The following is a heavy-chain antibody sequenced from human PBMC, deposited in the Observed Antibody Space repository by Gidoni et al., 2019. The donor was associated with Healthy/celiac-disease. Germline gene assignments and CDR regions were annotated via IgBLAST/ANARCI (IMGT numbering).Heavy chain of an antibody. Sequence: EVQLVESGGGLIQPGGSLRLSCAASGFTVSSNYMSWVRQAPGKGLEWVSVIYSGGSTYYADSVKGRFTISRDNSKNTLYLQMNSLRAEDTAVYYCARVKDSSGYFPFDYWGQGTLVTVSS. V-gene: IGHV3-53*01. J-gene: IGHJ4*02. CDR2: IYSGGST. CDR3: ARVKDSSGYFPFDY. D-gene: IGHD3-22*01. CDR1: GFTVSSNY.